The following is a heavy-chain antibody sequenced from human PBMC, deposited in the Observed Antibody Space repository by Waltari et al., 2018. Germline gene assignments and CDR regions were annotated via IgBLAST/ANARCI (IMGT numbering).Heavy chain of an antibody. D-gene: IGHD3-22*01. CDR3: AKDYDSSRYNPPQSGYFDY. Sequence: QVQLVESGGGVVQLGMSLRLSCESSGFTLSTSAMNWVRKDPGKGLLFVSHCWSDVYDKYYADAVTGRFTTSRYNSKNTLFLEMNSLRAEYTAVYYCAKDYDSSRYNPPQSGYFDYWGQGTLVTVSS. CDR2: CWSDVYDK. V-gene: IGHV3-33*06. CDR1: GFTLSTSA. J-gene: IGHJ4*02.